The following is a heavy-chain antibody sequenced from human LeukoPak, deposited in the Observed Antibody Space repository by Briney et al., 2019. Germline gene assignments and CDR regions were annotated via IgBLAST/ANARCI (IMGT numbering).Heavy chain of an antibody. Sequence: PGGSLRLSCAASRFTFSNYTMNWVRQAPGKGLEWVGRTRKKANSYTTEYAASVKGRFTISGDASKNSLYLQMNSLKTEDTAVYYCASDYGGYYYGMDVWGQGTTVTVSS. D-gene: IGHD3-10*01. CDR3: ASDYGGYYYGMDV. V-gene: IGHV3-72*01. CDR1: RFTFSNYT. J-gene: IGHJ6*02. CDR2: TRKKANSYTT.